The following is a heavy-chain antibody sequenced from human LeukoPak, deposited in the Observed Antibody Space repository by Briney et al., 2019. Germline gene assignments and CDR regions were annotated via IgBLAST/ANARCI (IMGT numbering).Heavy chain of an antibody. Sequence: GGSLRLSCVASGYTFSRYWMTWVRQAPGKGLEWVANIKQDGSEKYYVDSVKGRFTISRDNAKNSLYLQMNSLRAEDTAVYYWASDTTHLWLRFMDYCGQGTLVTV. D-gene: IGHD5-18*01. CDR3: ASDTTHLWLRFMDY. CDR2: IKQDGSEK. J-gene: IGHJ4*02. CDR1: GYTFSRYW. V-gene: IGHV3-7*03.